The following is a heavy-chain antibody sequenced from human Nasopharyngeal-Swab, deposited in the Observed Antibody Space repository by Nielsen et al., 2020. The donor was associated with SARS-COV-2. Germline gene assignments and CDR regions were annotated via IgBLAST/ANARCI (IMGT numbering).Heavy chain of an antibody. D-gene: IGHD1-26*01. CDR3: ARSGTVGAPGFDY. CDR1: GYTFTTYA. Sequence: KVSCKVSGYTFTTYAIHWVRHAPGQRLEWMAWINAGTGNREYSQRFQGRVTISADTSASTAYMELHSLRSEDTAVYYCARSGTVGAPGFDYWGQGTLVTVSS. CDR2: INAGTGNR. V-gene: IGHV1-3*01. J-gene: IGHJ4*02.